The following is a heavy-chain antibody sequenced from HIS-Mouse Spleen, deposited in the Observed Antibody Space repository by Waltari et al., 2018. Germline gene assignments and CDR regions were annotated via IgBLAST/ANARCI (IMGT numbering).Heavy chain of an antibody. CDR2: INHRGST. CDR3: ARGAYDYGDHGGSYYYYYGMDV. J-gene: IGHJ6*02. Sequence: QVQLQQWGAGLLKPSETLSLTCAVYGGSFSGYYWSWIRQPPGKGLEWIGEINHRGSTNYNPSLKRRDTIAVDTSKIQFSLKLSSVTAADTAVYYCARGAYDYGDHGGSYYYYYGMDVWGQGTTVTVSS. CDR1: GGSFSGYY. V-gene: IGHV4-34*01. D-gene: IGHD4-17*01.